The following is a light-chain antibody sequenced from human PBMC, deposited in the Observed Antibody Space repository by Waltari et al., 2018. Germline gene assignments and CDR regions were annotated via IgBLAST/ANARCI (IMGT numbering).Light chain of an antibody. CDR2: GSS. CDR3: QQTYNRIT. V-gene: IGKV1-39*01. CDR1: QRISSY. J-gene: IGKJ3*01. Sequence: IQLTQSPSFLSASVVDRVTITCRASQRISSYLNWYQQQAGKGPKLLIYGSSSLQSGVPSRFSGTGSGTDFTLTINGLQPEDFATYYCQQTYNRITFGPGTTVDFK.